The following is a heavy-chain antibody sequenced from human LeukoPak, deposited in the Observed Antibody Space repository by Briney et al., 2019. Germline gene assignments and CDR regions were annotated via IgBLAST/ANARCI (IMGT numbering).Heavy chain of an antibody. J-gene: IGHJ4*02. CDR1: GGSISSGGYY. V-gene: IGHV4-31*03. CDR2: IYYSGST. D-gene: IGHD1-26*01. CDR3: ARKEVVGTRSY. Sequence: PSETLSLTCTVSGGSISSGGYYWSWIRQHPGKGLEWIGYIYYSGSTNYNPSLKSRVTISVDTSKNQFSLKLSSVTAADTAVYYCARKEVVGTRSYWGQGTLVTVSS.